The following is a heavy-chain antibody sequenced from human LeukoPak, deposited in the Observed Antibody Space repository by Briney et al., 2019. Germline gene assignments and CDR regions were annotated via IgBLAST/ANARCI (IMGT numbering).Heavy chain of an antibody. J-gene: IGHJ4*02. CDR1: GGSISSGSYY. V-gene: IGHV4-61*02. CDR2: IYTSGST. Sequence: ASETLSLTCTVSGGSISSGSYYWSWIRQPAGKGLEWIGRIYTSGSTNYNPSLKSRVTISVDTSKNQFSLKLSSVTAADTAVYYCARVLGSSWYEFDYWGQGTLVTVSS. CDR3: ARVLGSSWYEFDY. D-gene: IGHD6-13*01.